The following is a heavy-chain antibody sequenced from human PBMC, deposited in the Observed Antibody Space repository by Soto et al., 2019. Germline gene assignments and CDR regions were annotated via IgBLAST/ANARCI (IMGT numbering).Heavy chain of an antibody. V-gene: IGHV3-30-3*01. J-gene: IGHJ5*01. CDR2: ISFDGANT. CDR3: AKGTDIWPPDWFDS. CDR1: GFTFSSYN. Sequence: QVQLVESGGGVVPPGGSLRVSCVVSGFTFSSYNMHWVRQAPGEGLEWVAVISFDGANTFYADSVKGRFIVSRDNSKNTLYLQMNSLRAEDTAVYYCAKGTDIWPPDWFDSWGQGTLVTVSS. D-gene: IGHD3-9*01.